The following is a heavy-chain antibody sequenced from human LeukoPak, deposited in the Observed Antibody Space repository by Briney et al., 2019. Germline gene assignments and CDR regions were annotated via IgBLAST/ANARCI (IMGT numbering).Heavy chain of an antibody. D-gene: IGHD2-2*01. V-gene: IGHV3-30*02. CDR2: IRYDGSNK. J-gene: IGHJ6*03. CDR3: AKDLGVVPAATYYMDV. CDR1: GFTFSSYG. Sequence: GGSLRLSCSASGFTFSSYGMHWVRQAPGKGLEWVAFIRYDGSNKYYADSVKGRFTISRDNSKNTLYLQMNSLRAEDTAVYYCAKDLGVVPAATYYMDVWGKGTTVTVS.